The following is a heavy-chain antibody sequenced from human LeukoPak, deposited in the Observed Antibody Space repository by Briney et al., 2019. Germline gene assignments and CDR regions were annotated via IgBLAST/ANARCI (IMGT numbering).Heavy chain of an antibody. D-gene: IGHD4-23*01. CDR1: GFTFSSYA. CDR3: GKEERRVITPGLDY. V-gene: IGHV3-23*01. CDR2: VSSSGAET. Sequence: GGSLRLSCAASGFTFSSYAITWVRQAPGKGLEWVSAVSSSGAETYYADSVKGRFTISRDNYKNMVFLQMNSLRAEDTAVYYCGKEERRVITPGLDYWGQGTLVTVSS. J-gene: IGHJ4*02.